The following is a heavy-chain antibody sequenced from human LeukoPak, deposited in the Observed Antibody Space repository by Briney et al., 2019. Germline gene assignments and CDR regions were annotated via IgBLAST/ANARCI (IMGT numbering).Heavy chain of an antibody. CDR3: ARHPVEDAFDM. CDR2: IYHSGST. Sequence: PSETLSLTCAVSGYSISSGYYWGWIRQPPGKGLEWIGSIYHSGSTYYNPSLKSRVTISVDTSKNQFSLKLSSVTAADTAVYYCARHPVEDAFDMWGQGQWSPSLQ. CDR1: GYSISSGYY. J-gene: IGHJ3*02. V-gene: IGHV4-38-2*01. D-gene: IGHD2-15*01.